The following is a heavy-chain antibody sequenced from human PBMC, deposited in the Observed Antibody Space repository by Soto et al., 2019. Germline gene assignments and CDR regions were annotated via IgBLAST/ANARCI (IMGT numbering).Heavy chain of an antibody. CDR3: AREYCSGGSCYSLRGMDV. J-gene: IGHJ6*02. Sequence: QVQLVQSGAEVKKPGSSVKVSCKASGGTFSSYAISWVRQAPGQGLEWMGGIIPIFGTANYAQKFQGRVTMTRDTSISTAYMELSRLRSDDTAVYYCAREYCSGGSCYSLRGMDVWGQGTTVTVSS. CDR1: GGTFSSYA. V-gene: IGHV1-69*06. CDR2: IIPIFGTA. D-gene: IGHD2-15*01.